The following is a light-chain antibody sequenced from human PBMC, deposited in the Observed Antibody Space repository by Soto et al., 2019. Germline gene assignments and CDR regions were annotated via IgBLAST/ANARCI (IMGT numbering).Light chain of an antibody. CDR2: GAS. CDR3: QPYGSSPPFT. Sequence: IVLTQSPGTLSLTPGERATLSCRASQSVSSSYLAWYQQKPGQAPRLLIYGASSRATGIPDRLSGSGSGTDFTLTISRLEPEDSAVYYCQPYGSSPPFTFGPGTRVDIK. J-gene: IGKJ3*01. CDR1: QSVSSSY. V-gene: IGKV3-20*01.